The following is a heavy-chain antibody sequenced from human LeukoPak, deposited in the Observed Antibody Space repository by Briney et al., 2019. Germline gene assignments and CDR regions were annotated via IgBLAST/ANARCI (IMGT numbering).Heavy chain of an antibody. CDR3: AKDRANFGY. Sequence: QSGGSLRLSCAASGFTFSNNAMSWVRQAPGKGLEWVSGISGSGVSTYYADSVKGRFTISRDNSKNTLYLQMNSLRAEDTAVYYCAKDRANFGYWGQGTLVTVSS. CDR1: GFTFSNNA. V-gene: IGHV3-23*01. J-gene: IGHJ4*02. CDR2: ISGSGVST.